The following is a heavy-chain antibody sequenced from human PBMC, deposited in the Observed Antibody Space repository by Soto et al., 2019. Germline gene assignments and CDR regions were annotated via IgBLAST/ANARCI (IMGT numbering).Heavy chain of an antibody. D-gene: IGHD3-3*01. Sequence: EVQLVESGGGLLQPGGALRLACEVSGFTFSDHYMDWVRQAPGKGLEWVGRTRNKANSYTTEYAASVKGRFSISRDDSQNSLYLQMNSLKTEDTAVYYCARVAKIYYYDYWGRGTLVTVAS. V-gene: IGHV3-72*01. J-gene: IGHJ4*02. CDR3: ARVAKIYYYDY. CDR2: TRNKANSYTT. CDR1: GFTFSDHY.